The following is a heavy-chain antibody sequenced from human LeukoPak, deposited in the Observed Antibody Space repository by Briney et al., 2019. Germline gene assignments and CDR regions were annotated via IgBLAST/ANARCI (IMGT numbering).Heavy chain of an antibody. CDR3: ARNGGSYLRGYWYFDL. D-gene: IGHD1-26*01. CDR2: IYYSGST. V-gene: IGHV4-59*01. J-gene: IGHJ2*01. Sequence: SETLSLTCTVSGGSISRYYWSWIRQPPGKGLEWIGYIYYSGSTNYNPSLKSRVTISVDTSKNQFSLKLSSVTAADTAVYYCARNGGSYLRGYWYFDLWGRGTLVTVSS. CDR1: GGSISRYY.